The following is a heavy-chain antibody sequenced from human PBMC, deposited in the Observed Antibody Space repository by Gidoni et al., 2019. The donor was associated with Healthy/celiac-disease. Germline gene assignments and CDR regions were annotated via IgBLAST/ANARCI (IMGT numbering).Heavy chain of an antibody. J-gene: IGHJ4*02. CDR3: ARGGATTSWNAPFEY. V-gene: IGHV1-46*04. D-gene: IGHD1-1*01. CDR2: INPSGGST. CDR1: GYRFTSHY. Sequence: QVQLVQSGAEVKKPGASVKVSCKASGYRFTSHYIPWVRQAPGQGLEWMGIINPSGGSTTYAQKLQGRVTVSSDTSTTTVYMELSSLRSEDTAVYYCARGGATTSWNAPFEYWGQGTLVTVSS.